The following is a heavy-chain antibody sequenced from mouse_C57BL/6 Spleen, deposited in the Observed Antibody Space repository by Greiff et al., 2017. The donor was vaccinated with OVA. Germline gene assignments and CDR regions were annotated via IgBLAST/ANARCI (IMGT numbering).Heavy chain of an antibody. CDR1: GFTFSDAW. CDR2: IRNKANNHAT. V-gene: IGHV6-6*01. J-gene: IGHJ2*01. CDR3: TRPDYDYDFDY. D-gene: IGHD2-4*01. Sequence: EVQRVESGGGLVQPGGSMKLSCAASGFTFSDAWMDWVRQSPEKGLEWVAEIRNKANNHATYYAESVKGRFTISRDDSKSSVYLQMNSLRAEDTGIYYCTRPDYDYDFDYWGQGTTLTVSS.